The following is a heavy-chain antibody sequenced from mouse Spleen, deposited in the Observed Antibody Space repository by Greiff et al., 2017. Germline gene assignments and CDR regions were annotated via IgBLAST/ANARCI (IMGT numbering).Heavy chain of an antibody. D-gene: IGHD1-1*01. Sequence: EVMLVESEGGLVQPGSSMKLSCTASGFTFSDYYMAWVRQVPEKGLEWVANINYDGSSTYYLDSLKSRFIISRDNAKNILYLQMSSLKSEDTATYYCARDSTYYYGSRGYFDVWGTGTTVTVSS. J-gene: IGHJ1*03. V-gene: IGHV5-16*01. CDR1: GFTFSDYY. CDR2: INYDGSST. CDR3: ARDSTYYYGSRGYFDV.